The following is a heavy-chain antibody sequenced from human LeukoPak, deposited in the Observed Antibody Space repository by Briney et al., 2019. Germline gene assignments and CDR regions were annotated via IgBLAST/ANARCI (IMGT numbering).Heavy chain of an antibody. V-gene: IGHV4-39*07. CDR3: APLRITMVRGVIIGENWFDP. Sequence: SETLSLTCTVSGGSISSSSYYWGWIRQPPGKGLEWIGSIYYSGSTYYNPSLKSRVTISVDTSKNQFSLKLSSVTAADTAVYYCAPLRITMVRGVIIGENWFDPWGQGTLVTVSS. CDR1: GGSISSSSYY. J-gene: IGHJ5*02. D-gene: IGHD3-10*01. CDR2: IYYSGST.